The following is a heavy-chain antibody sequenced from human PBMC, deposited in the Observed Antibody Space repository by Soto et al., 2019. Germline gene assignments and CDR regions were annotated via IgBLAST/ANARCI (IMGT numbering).Heavy chain of an antibody. V-gene: IGHV3-23*01. J-gene: IGHJ6*02. CDR1: GFTFSSYA. CDR3: AKDLDGITMIVVLRDYYYYGMDV. CDR2: ISGSGGST. Sequence: GGSLRLSCAASGFTFSSYAMSWVRQAPGKGLEWVSAISGSGGSTYYADSVKGRFTISRDNSKNTLYLQMNSLRAEDTAVYYCAKDLDGITMIVVLRDYYYYGMDVWGQGTTVTVSS. D-gene: IGHD3-22*01.